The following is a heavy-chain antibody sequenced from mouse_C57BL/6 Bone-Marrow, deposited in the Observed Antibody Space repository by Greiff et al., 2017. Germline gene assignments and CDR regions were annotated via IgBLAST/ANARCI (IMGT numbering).Heavy chain of an antibody. Sequence: EVQLKESGGGLVKPGGSLKLSCAASGFTFSDYGMHWVRQAPEQGLEWVAYISSGSSTIYYADTVKGRFTISRDNAKNTLFLQMTSLMSEDTALYYCARDRLYWYFDVWGTGTTVTVSS. V-gene: IGHV5-17*01. CDR3: ARDRLYWYFDV. J-gene: IGHJ1*03. CDR2: ISSGSSTI. CDR1: GFTFSDYG.